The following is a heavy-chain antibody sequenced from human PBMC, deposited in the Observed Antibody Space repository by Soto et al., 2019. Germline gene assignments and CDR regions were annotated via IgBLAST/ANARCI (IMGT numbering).Heavy chain of an antibody. CDR1: GYTFTSYG. Sequence: QVQLVQSGAEVKKPGASVKVSCKASGYTFTSYGISWVRQAPGQGLEWMGWISAYNGNTNYAQKLQGRGTMTTDTSTSTAYMELRSLRSDDTAVYYCAREAGEVWSGYPHSYYYYDMDVWGQGTTVTVSS. CDR2: ISAYNGNT. J-gene: IGHJ6*02. CDR3: AREAGEVWSGYPHSYYYYDMDV. V-gene: IGHV1-18*01. D-gene: IGHD3-3*01.